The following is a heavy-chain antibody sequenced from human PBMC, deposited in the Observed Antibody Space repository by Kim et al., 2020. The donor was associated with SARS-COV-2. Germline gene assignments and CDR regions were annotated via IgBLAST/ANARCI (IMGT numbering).Heavy chain of an antibody. CDR2: IDTSGGNT. J-gene: IGHJ4*02. CDR3: ATSWGNADY. D-gene: IGHD3-16*01. Sequence: GGSPRLSCAASGFTFSSSAMSWVRQAPGKGLAWVSSIDTSGGNTNYIDSVKGRFTISRDNSKNTLYLQMNSLRAADTAVYYCATSWGNADYWGQGTLVTV. V-gene: IGHV3-23*01. CDR1: GFTFSSSA.